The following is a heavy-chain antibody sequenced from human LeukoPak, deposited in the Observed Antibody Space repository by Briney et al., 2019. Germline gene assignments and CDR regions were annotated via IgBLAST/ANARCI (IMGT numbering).Heavy chain of an antibody. Sequence: GGPLRLSCAASGFTVSSNYMSWVRQAPGKGLEWVSVIYSGGSTYYADSVKGRFTISRDNSKNTLYLQMNSLRAEDTAVYYCARDRYDILTGYYFFDYWGQGTLVTVSS. CDR2: IYSGGST. CDR3: ARDRYDILTGYYFFDY. CDR1: GFTVSSNY. D-gene: IGHD3-9*01. V-gene: IGHV3-66*02. J-gene: IGHJ4*02.